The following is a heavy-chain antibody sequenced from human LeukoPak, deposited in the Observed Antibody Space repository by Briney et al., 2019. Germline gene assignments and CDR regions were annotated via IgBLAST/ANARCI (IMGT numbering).Heavy chain of an antibody. CDR1: GYTFTSYD. CDR2: MNPNSGNT. J-gene: IGHJ5*02. D-gene: IGHD3-10*01. CDR3: ARVRRGSSGSYFDWSDP. Sequence: ASVKVSCKASGYTFTSYDINWVRQATGQGLEWMGWMNPNSGNTGYAQKFQGRVTMTRNTSISTAYMELSSLRSEDTAVYYCARVRRGSSGSYFDWSDPWGQGTLVTVSS. V-gene: IGHV1-8*01.